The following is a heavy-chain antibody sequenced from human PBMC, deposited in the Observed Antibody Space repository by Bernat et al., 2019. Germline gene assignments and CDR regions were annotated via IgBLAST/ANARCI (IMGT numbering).Heavy chain of an antibody. V-gene: IGHV4-34*01. J-gene: IGHJ3*02. D-gene: IGHD3-22*01. CDR3: ARGLRVGVWQDAFDI. CDR2: INHSGST. Sequence: QVQLQQWGAGLLKPSETLSLTCAVYGGSFSGYYWSWIRQPPGKGLEWIGEINHSGSTNYNPSLKSRVTISVDTSKNQVSLNMNSVTAADTALYYCARGLRVGVWQDAFDIWGQGTMVTVSS. CDR1: GGSFSGYY.